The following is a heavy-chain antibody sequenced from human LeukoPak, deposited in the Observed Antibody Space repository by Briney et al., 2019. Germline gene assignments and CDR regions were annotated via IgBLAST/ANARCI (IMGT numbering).Heavy chain of an antibody. J-gene: IGHJ4*02. CDR2: ISHDGSNI. Sequence: GGSLRLSCAASGLTFSSYGLHWVRQAPGKGLEWVALISHDGSNIFYADSVKGRFTISRDNSKNTLYLQMNSLRVEDTAIYYCARALGSSSWSFDYWGQGTLVTVSS. D-gene: IGHD6-13*01. V-gene: IGHV3-30*03. CDR3: ARALGSSSWSFDY. CDR1: GLTFSSYG.